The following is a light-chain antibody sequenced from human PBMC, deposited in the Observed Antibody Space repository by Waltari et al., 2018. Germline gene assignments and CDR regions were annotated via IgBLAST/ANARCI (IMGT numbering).Light chain of an antibody. J-gene: IGLJ2*01. V-gene: IGLV2-11*01. CDR3: CSYAGSYTLVV. CDR1: SSDVGGYNY. Sequence: QSALTQPRSVSGSPGQSVTISCTGTSSDVGGYNYVSWYHQHPGKAPKLMIYAVSKRPSGVPDRFSGSKSGNTASLTISGLQAEDEADYYCCSYAGSYTLVVFGGGTKLTVL. CDR2: AVS.